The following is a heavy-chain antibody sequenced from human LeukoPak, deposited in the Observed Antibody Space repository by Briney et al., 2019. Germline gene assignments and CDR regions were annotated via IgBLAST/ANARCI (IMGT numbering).Heavy chain of an antibody. CDR2: ISSSSGMI. CDR1: GFTFSNYW. J-gene: IGHJ4*02. Sequence: GGSLRLSRVASGFTFSNYWMSWVRQAPGKGLEWVSAISSSSGMIYYADSVKGRFTISRDNAKNSLYLEMNSLRAEDTAMYYCARDRRDGYNVLDYWGQGTLVTVSS. CDR3: ARDRRDGYNVLDY. V-gene: IGHV3-21*01. D-gene: IGHD5-24*01.